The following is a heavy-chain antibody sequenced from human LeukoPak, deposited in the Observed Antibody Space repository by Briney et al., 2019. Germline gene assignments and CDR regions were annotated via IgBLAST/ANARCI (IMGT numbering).Heavy chain of an antibody. Sequence: PSETLSLTCTVSGGSISSYYWSWIRQPPGKGLELIGYIYSTGITDYNPSLKSRVTISVDTSKNQFSLKLSSVTAADTAVYYCARFIGSSGYYDYWGHGTLVTVSS. CDR3: ARFIGSSGYYDY. D-gene: IGHD3-22*01. CDR1: GGSISSYY. CDR2: IYSTGIT. J-gene: IGHJ4*01. V-gene: IGHV4-59*01.